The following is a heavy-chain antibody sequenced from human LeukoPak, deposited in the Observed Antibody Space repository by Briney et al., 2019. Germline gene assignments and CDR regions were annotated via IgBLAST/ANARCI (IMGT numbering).Heavy chain of an antibody. CDR3: ARSFLSIAAAATDY. CDR1: GFTFSSYS. D-gene: IGHD6-13*01. Sequence: GGSLRLSCAASGFTFSSYSMNWVSQAPGKGLEWVSSIIISSSYIYYADSVKGRFTISRDNAKNSLYLQMNSLRAEDTAVYYCARSFLSIAAAATDYWGQGTLVTVSS. CDR2: IIISSSYI. V-gene: IGHV3-21*01. J-gene: IGHJ4*02.